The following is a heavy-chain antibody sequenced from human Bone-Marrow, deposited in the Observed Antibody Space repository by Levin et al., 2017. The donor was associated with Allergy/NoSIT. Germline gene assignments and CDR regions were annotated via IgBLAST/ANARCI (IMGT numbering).Heavy chain of an antibody. CDR3: ARGSRGLGRDFDY. CDR2: ISAFNGDT. J-gene: IGHJ4*02. V-gene: IGHV1-18*01. D-gene: IGHD3-10*01. CDR1: GFTFTTYG. Sequence: ASVKVSCKTSGFTFTTYGFTWVRQAPGQGLEWVGWISAFNGDTSYAQKFQDRVTMTTDTSTNTAYMELGGLESDDTAVYYCARGSRGLGRDFDYWGQGTLVTVSS.